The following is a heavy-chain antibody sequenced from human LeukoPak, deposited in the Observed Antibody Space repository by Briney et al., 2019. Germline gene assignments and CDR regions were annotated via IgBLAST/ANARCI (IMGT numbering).Heavy chain of an antibody. CDR2: ISPTGSTT. J-gene: IGHJ4*02. V-gene: IGHV3-74*01. CDR1: GFSFSGHW. D-gene: IGHD6-19*01. Sequence: GGSLRLSCTASGFSFSGHWMHWARQLPGKGLVWVSRISPTGSTTSYADSVKGRFTVSRDNSKNTLYLQMNSLRAEDTAVYYCAKVPSQWLVIFVYFDYWGQGTLVTVSS. CDR3: AKVPSQWLVIFVYFDY.